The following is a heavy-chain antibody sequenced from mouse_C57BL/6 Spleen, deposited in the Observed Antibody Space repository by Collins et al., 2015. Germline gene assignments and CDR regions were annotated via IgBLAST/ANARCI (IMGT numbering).Heavy chain of an antibody. D-gene: IGHD2-3*01. CDR2: ISSGSSTI. Sequence: EVQLVESGGGLVKPGGSLKLSCVASGFTFSDYGMHWVRQAPEKGLEWVAYISSGSSTIYYADTVKGRFTISRDNAKNTLFLQMTSLRSEDTAMYYCAGDGYYLWYFDVWGTGTTVTVSS. J-gene: IGHJ1*03. CDR3: AGDGYYLWYFDV. V-gene: IGHV5-17*01. CDR1: GFTFSDYG.